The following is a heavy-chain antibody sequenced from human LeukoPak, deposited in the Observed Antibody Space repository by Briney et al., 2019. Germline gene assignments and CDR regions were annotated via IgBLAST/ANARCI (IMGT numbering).Heavy chain of an antibody. CDR2: INYSGST. D-gene: IGHD6-19*01. CDR3: ARGNSSGWYGGFDY. CDR1: GGSISSYY. J-gene: IGHJ4*02. Sequence: PSETLSLTCTVSGGSISSYYWSWIRQPPGRGLEWIGYINYSGSTKYNPFLKSRVTISVDTSKTQFSLKVSSVTAADTAFYYCARGNSSGWYGGFDYWGQGILVTVSS. V-gene: IGHV4-59*08.